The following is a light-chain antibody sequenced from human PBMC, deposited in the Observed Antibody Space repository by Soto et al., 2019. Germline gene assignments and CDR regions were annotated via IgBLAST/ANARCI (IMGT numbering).Light chain of an antibody. CDR2: GAS. J-gene: IGKJ1*01. CDR1: QSVSGY. CDR3: QLYNNWPRT. V-gene: IGKV3-15*01. Sequence: EIVMTQSPATLSVSPVERATLSCRASQSVSGYLAWYQQKPGQAPRLLIYGASTRATGIPAWFSGSGSGTEFTLTISSLQSEDFAVYYCQLYNNWPRTFGQGTKVEIK.